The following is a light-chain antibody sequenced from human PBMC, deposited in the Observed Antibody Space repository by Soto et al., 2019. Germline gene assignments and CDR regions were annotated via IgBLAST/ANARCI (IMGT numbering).Light chain of an antibody. CDR1: QSISSY. CDR3: QQGYSPPWT. CDR2: AVS. Sequence: DIQMTQSPSSLSASVGDRVTITCRASQSISSYLHWYQPRPGQAPKLLFYAVSNLQRGVSSRFSASGSGTDFTLTLNSLQPEDVATYYCQQGYSPPWTFGQGTQVEIK. V-gene: IGKV1-39*01. J-gene: IGKJ1*01.